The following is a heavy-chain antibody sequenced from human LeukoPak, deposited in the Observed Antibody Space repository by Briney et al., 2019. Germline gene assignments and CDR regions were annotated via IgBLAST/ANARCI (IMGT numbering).Heavy chain of an antibody. D-gene: IGHD3-3*01. Sequence: ASVKVSCKASGYTFTSYGISWVRQAPGQGLEWMGWISGYNGNTNYAQKFQGRVTMTTDTSTSTAYMELRSLRSDDTAVYYCARDPTIFGVAGNNWFDPWGQGTLVTVSS. CDR2: ISGYNGNT. V-gene: IGHV1-18*01. CDR3: ARDPTIFGVAGNNWFDP. J-gene: IGHJ5*02. CDR1: GYTFTSYG.